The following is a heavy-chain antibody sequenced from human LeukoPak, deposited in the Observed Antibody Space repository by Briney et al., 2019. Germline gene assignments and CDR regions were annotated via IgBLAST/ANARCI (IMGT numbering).Heavy chain of an antibody. CDR3: ALRPVYCSGGSCYYYYGMDV. J-gene: IGHJ6*02. Sequence: PGGSLRLSCAASGFTFSSYAMSWVRQAPGKGLEWVSAISGSGGSTYYADSVKGWFTISRDNSKNTLYLQMNSLRAEDTAVYYCALRPVYCSGGSCYYYYGMDVWGQGTTVTVSS. V-gene: IGHV3-23*01. CDR2: ISGSGGST. D-gene: IGHD2-15*01. CDR1: GFTFSSYA.